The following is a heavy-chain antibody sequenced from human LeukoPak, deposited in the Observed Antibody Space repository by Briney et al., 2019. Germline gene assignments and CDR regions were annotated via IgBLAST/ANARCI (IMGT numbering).Heavy chain of an antibody. Sequence: GAPVKLSCKASGYIFTTYDIGWVRQATGHGLEWMSWLNPNSGNAGYAQKFQGRVTISRNTSMSTAYMELSSLRSDATAMYFCARRKYLGWFYPWGQGTLVTVSS. J-gene: IGHJ5*02. D-gene: IGHD2-2*01. V-gene: IGHV1-8*03. CDR1: GYIFTTYD. CDR3: ARRKYLGWFYP. CDR2: LNPNSGNA.